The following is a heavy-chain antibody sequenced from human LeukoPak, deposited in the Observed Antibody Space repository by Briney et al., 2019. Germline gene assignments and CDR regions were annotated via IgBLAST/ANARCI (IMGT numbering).Heavy chain of an antibody. V-gene: IGHV1-3*01. Sequence: GASVKDSCKASGYTFTSYAMHWVRQAPGQRLEWMGWINAGNGNTKYSQKFQGRVTITRDTSASTAYMELSSLRSEDTAVYYCARDFRYGDYVRPRYYFDYWGQGTLVTVSS. CDR3: ARDFRYGDYVRPRYYFDY. D-gene: IGHD4-17*01. CDR2: INAGNGNT. CDR1: GYTFTSYA. J-gene: IGHJ4*02.